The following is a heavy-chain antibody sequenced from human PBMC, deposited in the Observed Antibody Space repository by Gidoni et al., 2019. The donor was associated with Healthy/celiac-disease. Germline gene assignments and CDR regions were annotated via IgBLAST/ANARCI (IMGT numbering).Heavy chain of an antibody. CDR1: GFTFSYYY. CDR2: IISSSSYT. D-gene: IGHD1-26*01. Sequence: QVQLVESGGGLVKPGGFLRLSCAASGFTFSYYYMSWIRQAPGKGLEWVSYIISSSSYTNYADSVKGRFTISRDNAKNSLYLQMNSLRAEDTAVYYCARVSGSLNFDYWGQGTLVTVSS. CDR3: ARVSGSLNFDY. J-gene: IGHJ4*02. V-gene: IGHV3-11*06.